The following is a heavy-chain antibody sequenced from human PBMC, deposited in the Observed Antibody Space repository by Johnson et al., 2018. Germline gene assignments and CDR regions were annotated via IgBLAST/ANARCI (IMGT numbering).Heavy chain of an antibody. CDR1: GFTFDDYA. V-gene: IGHV3-9*01. Sequence: VQLVQSGGGLVQPGRSLRLSCAASGFTFDDYAMHWVRQAPGKGLEWVSGISWNSGSIGYADSVKGRFTISRDNAKNSLYLQMNSLSAEDTALYYWAKAPQGYDYGMDVWGQGTTVTVSS. CDR2: ISWNSGSI. J-gene: IGHJ6*02. CDR3: AKAPQGYDYGMDV.